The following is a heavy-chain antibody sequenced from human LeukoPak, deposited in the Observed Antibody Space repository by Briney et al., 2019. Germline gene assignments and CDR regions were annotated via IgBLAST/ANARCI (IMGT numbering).Heavy chain of an antibody. V-gene: IGHV4-59*01. Sequence: PPETLSLTCTVSGGSISSYYWSWIRQPPGKGLEWIGYIYYSGSTNYKSSLKSRVTISVDTSKNQFSLKLSSVTAADTAVYYCARTTEGGYSNGYFYYYYMDVWGKGTTVTIS. D-gene: IGHD4-11*01. J-gene: IGHJ6*03. CDR1: GGSISSYY. CDR3: ARTTEGGYSNGYFYYYYMDV. CDR2: IYYSGST.